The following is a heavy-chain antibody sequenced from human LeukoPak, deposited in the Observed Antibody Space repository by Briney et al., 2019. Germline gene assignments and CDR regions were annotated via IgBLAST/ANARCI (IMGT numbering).Heavy chain of an antibody. D-gene: IGHD3-22*01. CDR3: ARSPYYYDGSGREKVVGYFDY. J-gene: IGHJ4*02. V-gene: IGHV4-59*01. Sequence: KSSETLSLTCTVSGGSISSYYWSWIRQPPGKGLEWIGYIYYSGSTNYNPSLKSRVTISVDTSKNQFSLKLSSVTAADTAVYYCARSPYYYDGSGREKVVGYFDYWGQGTLVTVSS. CDR2: IYYSGST. CDR1: GGSISSYY.